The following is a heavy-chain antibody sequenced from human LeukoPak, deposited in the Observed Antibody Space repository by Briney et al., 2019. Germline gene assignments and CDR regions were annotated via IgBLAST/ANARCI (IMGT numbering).Heavy chain of an antibody. J-gene: IGHJ4*02. CDR2: ISGRVGGT. Sequence: GGSLRLSSAASGFTFSSYVMNWVCEAPGEGVGWVSAISGRVGGTYYADSVKGRFTISRDSSKNTLYLQMNSLRAEDTAVYYCAKTPHYDILTGYFKQGYYFDYWGQGTLVTVSS. CDR1: GFTFSSYV. CDR3: AKTPHYDILTGYFKQGYYFDY. D-gene: IGHD3-9*01. V-gene: IGHV3-23*01.